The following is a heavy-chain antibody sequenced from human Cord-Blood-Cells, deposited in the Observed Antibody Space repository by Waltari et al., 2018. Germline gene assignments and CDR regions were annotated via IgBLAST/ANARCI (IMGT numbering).Heavy chain of an antibody. CDR3: AKASDIVVVPAAFDY. Sequence: EVQLVESGGGLVQPGRSLRLSCAASGFTFDDYAMHWVRQAPGKGLEWVSGISWNSGSIGYADSVKGRFTISRDNAKNSLYLQMNSLRADDTALYYCAKASDIVVVPAAFDYWGQGTLVTVSS. V-gene: IGHV3-9*01. CDR1: GFTFDDYA. CDR2: ISWNSGSI. J-gene: IGHJ4*02. D-gene: IGHD2-2*01.